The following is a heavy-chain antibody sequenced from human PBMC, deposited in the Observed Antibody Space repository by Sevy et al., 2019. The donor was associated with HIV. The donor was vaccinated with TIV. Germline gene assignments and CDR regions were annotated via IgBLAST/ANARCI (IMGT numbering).Heavy chain of an antibody. CDR3: AREILRTISAGWFDP. V-gene: IGHV4-59*01. J-gene: IGHJ5*02. CDR1: GGSISSYY. Sequence: SETLSLTCTVSGGSISSYYWSWIRQTPGKGLEWIGYIYYSGSTNYNPSLKSRVTISVDTSKNQFSLKLSSVTAADTAVYYCAREILRTISAGWFDPWGQGTLVTVSS. CDR2: IYYSGST. D-gene: IGHD3-9*01.